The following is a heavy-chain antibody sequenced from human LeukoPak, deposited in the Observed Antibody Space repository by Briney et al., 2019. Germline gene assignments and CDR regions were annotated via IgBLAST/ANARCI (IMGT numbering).Heavy chain of an antibody. V-gene: IGHV3-73*01. J-gene: IGHJ4*02. CDR1: GFTFSNAW. CDR2: IRNKANSYAT. D-gene: IGHD4-17*01. Sequence: GGSLRLSCAASGFTFSNAWMSWVRQAPGKGLEWVGRIRNKANSYATAYAASVKGRFTISRDDSKTTAYLRMNSLKTEDTAVYFCTTDSGDYYFDYWGQGTLVTVSS. CDR3: TTDSGDYYFDY.